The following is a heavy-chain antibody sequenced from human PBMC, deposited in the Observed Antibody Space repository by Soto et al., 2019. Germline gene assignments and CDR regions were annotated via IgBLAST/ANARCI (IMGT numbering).Heavy chain of an antibody. D-gene: IGHD5-12*01. CDR1: GGSISSGDYC. J-gene: IGHJ4*02. Sequence: SETLSLTCTVSGGSISSGDYCRSWIRQPPGKGLEWIGEIYYSGSTNYNPSLKSRVTISVDTSKNQFSLKLSSVTAADTAVYYCASWEIVATIGEDRAGYYFDYWGQGTLVTVSS. CDR3: ASWEIVATIGEDRAGYYFDY. V-gene: IGHV4-30-4*01. CDR2: IYYSGST.